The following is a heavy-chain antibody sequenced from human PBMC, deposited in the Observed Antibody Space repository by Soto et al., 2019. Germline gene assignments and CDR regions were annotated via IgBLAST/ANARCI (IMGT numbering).Heavy chain of an antibody. D-gene: IGHD3-16*01. J-gene: IGHJ4*02. Sequence: LRLSCAVSGFTVSNNCMSWVRQAPGKGLEWVSVFYYGGSTYFADSVKGRFTISRDNSKNTLYLQMNSLRAEDTAVYYCAKEDYDYVWGSYFLDYWGQGTLVTVSS. V-gene: IGHV3-53*05. CDR1: GFTVSNNC. CDR2: FYYGGST. CDR3: AKEDYDYVWGSYFLDY.